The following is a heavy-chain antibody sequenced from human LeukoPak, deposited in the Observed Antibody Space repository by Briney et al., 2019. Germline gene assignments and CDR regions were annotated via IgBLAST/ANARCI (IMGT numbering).Heavy chain of an antibody. Sequence: PSETLSLTCSVSGGSTSGYFWTWIRQPPGKGPEWIGYVYYKGHTSYSPSLESQVTISVDTSKNQFSLKLNSVTAADTAVYYCARHMTVTYDAFDLWGQGTMVTVSS. CDR3: ARHMTVTYDAFDL. D-gene: IGHD3-22*01. J-gene: IGHJ3*01. V-gene: IGHV4-59*08. CDR1: GGSTSGYF. CDR2: VYYKGHT.